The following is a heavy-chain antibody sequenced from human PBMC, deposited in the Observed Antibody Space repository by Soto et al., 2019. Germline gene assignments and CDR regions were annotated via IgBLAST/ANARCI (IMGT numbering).Heavy chain of an antibody. CDR3: ARHLRSYDFFQYYYGIDV. CDR1: GYKFTRYW. D-gene: IGHD3-16*01. Sequence: GESLKISCKGLGYKFTRYWISWVRQKPGRGLEWMGIIYPGDSDTRYNPSFQGQVTISVDKSINTAYLQWDSLEASDTATYYCARHLRSYDFFQYYYGIDVWGQGSTVTVSS. V-gene: IGHV5-51*01. CDR2: IYPGDSDT. J-gene: IGHJ6*02.